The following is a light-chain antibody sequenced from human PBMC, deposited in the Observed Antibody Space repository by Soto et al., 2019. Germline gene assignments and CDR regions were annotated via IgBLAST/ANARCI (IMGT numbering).Light chain of an antibody. CDR1: QSVSSSY. CDR3: QQYGSSST. CDR2: GAS. J-gene: IGKJ5*01. Sequence: EIVSTQSPGTLSLSPGERATLSCRASQSVSSSYLAWYQQKPGQAPRLLIYGASSRPTGIPDRFSGSGSGTDFTLTISRLEPEDFAVYYCQQYGSSSTFGQGTRLEI. V-gene: IGKV3-20*01.